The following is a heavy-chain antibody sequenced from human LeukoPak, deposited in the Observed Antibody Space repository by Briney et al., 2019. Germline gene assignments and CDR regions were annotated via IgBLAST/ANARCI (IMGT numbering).Heavy chain of an antibody. D-gene: IGHD3-10*01. J-gene: IGHJ6*04. CDR1: GGSISSGDYY. Sequence: SQTLSLTCTVSGGSISSGDYYWSWIRQPPGKGLEWIGYIYYSGSTYYNPSLKSRVTISADTSKNQFSLKLSSVTAADTAVYYCARDYYYGSGTEYYYYGMDVWGKGTTVTVSS. CDR2: IYYSGST. V-gene: IGHV4-30-4*01. CDR3: ARDYYYGSGTEYYYYGMDV.